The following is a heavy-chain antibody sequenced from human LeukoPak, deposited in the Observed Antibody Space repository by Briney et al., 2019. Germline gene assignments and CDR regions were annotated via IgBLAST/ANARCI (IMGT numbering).Heavy chain of an antibody. Sequence: GGSLRLSCALSGFTVSSNYMSWVRQAPGKGLEWVSALYSGGNTYYADSVKGRFTISRDTSKNTLFLQMNSLRAEDTAVYYCAKNSNYYDSSGYYYYWGQGTLVTVSS. V-gene: IGHV3-66*01. J-gene: IGHJ4*02. CDR1: GFTVSSNY. CDR2: LYSGGNT. D-gene: IGHD3-22*01. CDR3: AKNSNYYDSSGYYYY.